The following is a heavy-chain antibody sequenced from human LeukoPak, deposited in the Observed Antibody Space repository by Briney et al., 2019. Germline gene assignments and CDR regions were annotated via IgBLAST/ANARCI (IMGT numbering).Heavy chain of an antibody. CDR3: ASNGDWLPPYY. CDR1: GFTFSSYS. Sequence: GGSLRLSCAASGFTFSSYSMNWVRQAPGKGLEWVSYISSSSSTIYYADSVKGRFTISRDNAKNSLYLQMNSLRAEDTAVYYCASNGDWLPPYYWGQGTLVTVPS. J-gene: IGHJ4*02. D-gene: IGHD3/OR15-3a*01. CDR2: ISSSSSTI. V-gene: IGHV3-48*01.